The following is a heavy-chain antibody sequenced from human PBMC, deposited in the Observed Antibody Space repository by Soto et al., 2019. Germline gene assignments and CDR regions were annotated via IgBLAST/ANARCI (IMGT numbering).Heavy chain of an antibody. CDR2: ICGYNSET. Sequence: ASVKVSCKASGYTFSGYYMHWVRQAPGQGPEWMGWICGYNSETKYAQKFQDRVTMNKDTSTSTAYMELRSLRSDDTAVYLCAGYADANAVGYSNNFAMDVWGQGNTVTV. CDR3: AGYADANAVGYSNNFAMDV. V-gene: IGHV1-18*04. J-gene: IGHJ6*02. CDR1: GYTFSGYY. D-gene: IGHD2-15*01.